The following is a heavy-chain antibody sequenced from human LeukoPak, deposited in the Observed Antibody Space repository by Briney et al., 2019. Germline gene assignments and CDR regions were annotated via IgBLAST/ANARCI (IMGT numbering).Heavy chain of an antibody. V-gene: IGHV3-30-3*01. CDR1: GFTFSSYA. D-gene: IGHD6-13*01. CDR3: ARQTTAGTSFDV. J-gene: IGHJ6*02. CDR2: ISYDGSNK. Sequence: PGRSLRLSCAASGFTFSSYAMHWVRQAPGKGLEWVAVISYDGSNKYYADSVKGRFTISRDNSKNTLYLQMNSLRAEDTAVYYCARQTTAGTSFDVWGQGTPVTVSS.